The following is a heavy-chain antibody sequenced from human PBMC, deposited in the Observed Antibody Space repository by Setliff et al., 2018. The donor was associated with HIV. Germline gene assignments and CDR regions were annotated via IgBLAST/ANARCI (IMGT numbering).Heavy chain of an antibody. CDR1: GYTFSNYV. J-gene: IGHJ2*01. D-gene: IGHD3-22*01. Sequence: GASVKVSCKASGYTFSNYVMQWVRQAPGQRLEWMGWINAGNGNTKYSQEFQGRDTVTTDTSADTAYMELSSLGFEDTAVYYCARHQAPYYGSSGYNPNWYFDLWGRGTLVTVSS. CDR3: ARHQAPYYGSSGYNPNWYFDL. CDR2: INAGNGNT. V-gene: IGHV1-3*01.